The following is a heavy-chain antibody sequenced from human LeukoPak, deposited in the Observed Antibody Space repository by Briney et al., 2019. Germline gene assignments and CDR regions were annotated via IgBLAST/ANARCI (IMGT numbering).Heavy chain of an antibody. J-gene: IGHJ4*02. D-gene: IGHD5-18*01. CDR3: ATMYSYGYVGGY. CDR1: GYTLTELS. CDR2: FDPEDGET. Sequence: GASVTDSCKVSGYTLTELSMHWVRQAPGKGLEWMGGFDPEDGETIYAQKFQGRVTMTEDTSTDTAYMELSSLRSEDTAVYYCATMYSYGYVGGYWGQGTLVTVSS. V-gene: IGHV1-24*01.